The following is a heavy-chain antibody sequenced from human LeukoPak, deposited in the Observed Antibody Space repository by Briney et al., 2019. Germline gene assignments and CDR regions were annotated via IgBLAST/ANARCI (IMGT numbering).Heavy chain of an antibody. CDR3: ARGPLYGSASYYFDY. V-gene: IGHV4-59*08. Sequence: PSETLSLTCTVSGGSISSYYWSWIRQPPGKGLEWIGNIYYSGSTNYNPSLKSRVTILLDTSKNQFSLKLRSVTAADTAMYYCARGPLYGSASYYFDYWGQGILVTVSS. J-gene: IGHJ4*02. CDR2: IYYSGST. D-gene: IGHD3-10*01. CDR1: GGSISSYY.